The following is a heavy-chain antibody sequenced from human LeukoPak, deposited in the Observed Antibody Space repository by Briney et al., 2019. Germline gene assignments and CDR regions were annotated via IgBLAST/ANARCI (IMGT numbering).Heavy chain of an antibody. D-gene: IGHD6-13*01. Sequence: GGSLRLSCAASGFTFRNYGMHWVRPAPGKGLEWAAVISDDGTDIHYADSVKGRFTISRDNSENTLYLQMNSLRVEDTAVYNCAKDLEVAAAAYYFDYWGQGTLVTVSS. CDR1: GFTFRNYG. V-gene: IGHV3-30*18. CDR2: ISDDGTDI. CDR3: AKDLEVAAAAYYFDY. J-gene: IGHJ4*02.